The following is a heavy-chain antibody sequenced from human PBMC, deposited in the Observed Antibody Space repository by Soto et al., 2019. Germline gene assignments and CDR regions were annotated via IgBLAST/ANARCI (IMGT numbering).Heavy chain of an antibody. V-gene: IGHV1-18*01. J-gene: IGHJ6*03. CDR3: ARDVDTAMVLDPNYYYYMDV. D-gene: IGHD5-18*01. CDR2: ISAYNGNT. Sequence: ASVKVSWKASGYTFTSYGISWVRQAPGQGLEWMGWISAYNGNTNYAQKLQGRVTMTTDTSTSTAYMELRSLRSDDTAVYYCARDVDTAMVLDPNYYYYMDVWGKGTTVTVSS. CDR1: GYTFTSYG.